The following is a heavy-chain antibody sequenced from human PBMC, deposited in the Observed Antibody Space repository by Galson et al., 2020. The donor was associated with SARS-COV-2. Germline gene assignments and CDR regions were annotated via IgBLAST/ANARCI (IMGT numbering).Heavy chain of an antibody. V-gene: IGHV1-2*02. J-gene: IGHJ4*02. D-gene: IGHD3-22*01. Sequence: ASVKVSCKASGYTFSDYFIHWVRQAPGQGLEWMGWINPNSGVAKFAQKFQGRVTMTRDRSISTAYVELSGLTSDDTAVYYCARDNGSTMIRDEFDFWGQGTLVTVSS. CDR1: GYTFSDYF. CDR3: ARDNGSTMIRDEFDF. CDR2: INPNSGVA.